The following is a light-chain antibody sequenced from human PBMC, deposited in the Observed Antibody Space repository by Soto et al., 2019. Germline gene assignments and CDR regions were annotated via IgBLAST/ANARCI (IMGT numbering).Light chain of an antibody. CDR1: SSNIGSNY. V-gene: IGLV1-51*01. CDR2: DFN. Sequence: QSVLTQPPSMSADPGQTVSISCSGSSSNIGSNYVGWYYQVPGTAPKLLIYDFNRRPSGIPDRFSASKSGTSATLVITGLQAGDGAVYYCGTWDTKLGARVFGGGTKLTVL. J-gene: IGLJ3*02. CDR3: GTWDTKLGARV.